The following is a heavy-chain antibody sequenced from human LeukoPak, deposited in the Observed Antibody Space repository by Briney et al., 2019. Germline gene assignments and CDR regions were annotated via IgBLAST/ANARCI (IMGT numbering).Heavy chain of an antibody. D-gene: IGHD3-22*01. V-gene: IGHV4-30-4*01. CDR1: GGSISSGDYY. J-gene: IGHJ4*02. CDR3: ARGSDYYDSSGEGFDY. CDR2: INHSGST. Sequence: PSQTLSLTCTVSGGSISSGDYYWSWIRQPPGKGLEWIGEINHSGSTNYNPSLKSRVTISVDTSKNQFSLKLSSVTAADTAVYYCARGSDYYDSSGEGFDYWGQGTLVTVSS.